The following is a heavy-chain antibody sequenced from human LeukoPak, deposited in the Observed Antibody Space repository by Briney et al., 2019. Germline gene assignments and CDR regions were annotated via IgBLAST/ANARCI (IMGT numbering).Heavy chain of an antibody. CDR2: IYTSGST. CDR3: ARSNYYDSSGYSY. J-gene: IGHJ4*02. Sequence: SETLSLTCAVYGGSFSSYYWSWIRQPAGKGLEWIGRIYTSGSTNYNPSLKSRVTMSVDTSKNQFSLKLSSVTAADTAVYYCARSNYYDSSGYSYWGQGTLVTVSS. D-gene: IGHD3-22*01. V-gene: IGHV4-59*10. CDR1: GGSFSSYY.